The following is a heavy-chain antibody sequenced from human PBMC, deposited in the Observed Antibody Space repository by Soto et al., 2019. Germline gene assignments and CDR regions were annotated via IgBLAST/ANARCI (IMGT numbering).Heavy chain of an antibody. Sequence: GGSLRLSCAASGFTFSSYAMHWVRQAPGKGLEWVAVISYDGSNKYYADSVKGRFTISRDNSKNTLYLQMNSLRAEDTAVYYCARAGYSSGWYGYYYCGMDVWGQGTTVVYYGMDVWGQGTTVTVSS. D-gene: IGHD6-19*01. CDR2: ISYDGSNK. J-gene: IGHJ6*02. CDR1: GFTFSSYA. CDR3: ARAGYSSGWYGYYYCGMDVWGQGTTVVYYGMDV. V-gene: IGHV3-30-3*01.